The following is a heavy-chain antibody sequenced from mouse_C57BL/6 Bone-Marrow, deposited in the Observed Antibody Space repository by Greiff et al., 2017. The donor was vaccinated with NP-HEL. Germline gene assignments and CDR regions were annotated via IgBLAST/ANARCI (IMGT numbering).Heavy chain of an antibody. CDR3: AVITTVVGDFDY. CDR1: GYTFTSYW. J-gene: IGHJ2*01. Sequence: VQLQQSGADLAKPGASVKLSCKASGYTFTSYWMHWVKQRPGQGLEWIGYISPSSGYTKYNQKFKDKATLTADKSSSTAYMQLSSLTYEDSAVYYCAVITTVVGDFDYWGQGTTLTVSS. D-gene: IGHD1-1*01. V-gene: IGHV1-7*01. CDR2: ISPSSGYT.